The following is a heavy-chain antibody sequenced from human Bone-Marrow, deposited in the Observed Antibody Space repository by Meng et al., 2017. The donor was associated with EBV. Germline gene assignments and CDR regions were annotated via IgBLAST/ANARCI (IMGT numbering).Heavy chain of an antibody. CDR1: GFTFSSYA. CDR3: ANGREGANDY. D-gene: IGHD1-26*01. Sequence: EVQLLESGGGLVQPGGSRRLSCAASGFTFSSYAMGWVRQAPGKGLEWVSAISGSGGSTYYADSVKGRFTISRDNSKNTLYLQMNSLRAEDTAVYYCANGREGANDYWGQGNLVTAPQ. J-gene: IGHJ4*02. CDR2: ISGSGGST. V-gene: IGHV3-23*01.